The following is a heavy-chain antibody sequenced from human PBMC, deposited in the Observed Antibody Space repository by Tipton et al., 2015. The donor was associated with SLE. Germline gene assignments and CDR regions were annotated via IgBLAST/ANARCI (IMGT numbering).Heavy chain of an antibody. CDR3: ARARQWLVGDS. CDR1: GGSIRSNNYR. V-gene: IGHV4-39*07. Sequence: TLSLTCSVSGGSIRSNNYRWGWIRQPPGKGLEWIGSISYSGRTYYNPSLKSRVTISLETSKDQFSLRLTSMTAADTAVYYCARARQWLVGDSWGQGTLVIVSS. D-gene: IGHD6-19*01. J-gene: IGHJ4*02. CDR2: ISYSGRT.